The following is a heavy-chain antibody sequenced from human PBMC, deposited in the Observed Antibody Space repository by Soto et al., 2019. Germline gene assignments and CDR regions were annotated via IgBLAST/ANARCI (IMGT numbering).Heavy chain of an antibody. CDR1: GFTFSAFA. CDR2: ISGSGGST. J-gene: IGHJ4*02. V-gene: IGHV3-23*01. D-gene: IGHD4-17*01. CDR3: ALHDYGGNPEYYFDY. Sequence: PGGSLRLSCAASGFTFSAFAMSWVRQAPGKGLEWVSTISGSGGSTYNADSVKGRFTFSRDNSANRLNLQMNSLRADDTAVYYCALHDYGGNPEYYFDYRGQATLVTVSS.